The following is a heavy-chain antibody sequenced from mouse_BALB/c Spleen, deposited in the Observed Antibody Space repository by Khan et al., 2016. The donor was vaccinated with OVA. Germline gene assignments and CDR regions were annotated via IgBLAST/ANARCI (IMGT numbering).Heavy chain of an antibody. V-gene: IGHV1S41*01. CDR2: IAPGSGST. CDR3: ARSNYCGSGLYAMDY. Sequence: DLVIPGAAVTLSCKASGYTFTSYWINWIKQRPGQGLEWIGRIAPGSGSTSYNDMFKGKATLTVDAYSSTAYIQLSSLSSEDSAVYLCARSNYCGSGLYAMDYWGQGTSVTVSS. D-gene: IGHD1-1*01. J-gene: IGHJ4*01. CDR1: GYTFTSYW.